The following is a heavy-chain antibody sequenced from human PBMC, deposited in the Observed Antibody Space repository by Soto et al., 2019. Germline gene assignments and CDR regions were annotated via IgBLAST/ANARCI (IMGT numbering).Heavy chain of an antibody. Sequence: SETLSLTCSVSGASITSHYWNWIRQSAGEGLQWIGRVYARGATNYNPSLKSRVTISGDTSKNQFSLKLTSVTAADTAVYYCARSSGDDFFYYGMDVWGHGTTVT. J-gene: IGHJ6*02. D-gene: IGHD4-17*01. V-gene: IGHV4-59*10. CDR2: VYARGAT. CDR1: GASITSHY. CDR3: ARSSGDDFFYYGMDV.